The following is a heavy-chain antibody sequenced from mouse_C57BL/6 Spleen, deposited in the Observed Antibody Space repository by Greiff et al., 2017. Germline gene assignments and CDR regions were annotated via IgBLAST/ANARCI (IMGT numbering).Heavy chain of an antibody. CDR2: ISSGSSTI. CDR3: ARPLTGTYWSFDV. J-gene: IGHJ1*03. CDR1: GFTFSDYG. D-gene: IGHD4-1*01. Sequence: EVMLVESGGGLVKPGGSLKLSCAASGFTFSDYGMHWVRQAPEKGLEWVAYISSGSSTIYYADTVKGRGTISRDNAKNTLFLQMTSLRSEDTAMYYCARPLTGTYWSFDVWGKGTTVTVSS. V-gene: IGHV5-17*01.